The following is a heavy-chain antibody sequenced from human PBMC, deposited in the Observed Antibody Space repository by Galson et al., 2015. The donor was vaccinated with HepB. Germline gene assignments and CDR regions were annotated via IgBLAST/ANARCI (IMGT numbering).Heavy chain of an antibody. CDR3: ARGLWLGESSYGMDV. V-gene: IGHV4-4*02. D-gene: IGHD3-10*01. Sequence: LTCAVSGGSISSADWWTWVRQSPGKGLEWIGEKYHSGSANYNPSLKSRVTISVDKSNNHFSLRLTSVTAADTAVYYCARGLWLGESSYGMDVWGQGTTVTVSS. CDR2: KYHSGSA. J-gene: IGHJ6*02. CDR1: GGSISSADW.